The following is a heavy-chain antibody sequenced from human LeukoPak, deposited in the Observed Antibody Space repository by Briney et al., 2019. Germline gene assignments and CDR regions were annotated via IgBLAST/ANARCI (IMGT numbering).Heavy chain of an antibody. CDR1: GGSVTSYY. J-gene: IGHJ4*02. CDR3: ARVSDLAAAGTDDY. V-gene: IGHV4-59*02. CDR2: IHYSGSSGST. D-gene: IGHD6-13*01. Sequence: SETLSLTCTVSGGSVTSYYWSWIRQPPGKGLEWIGNIHYSGSSGSTNYNPSLKSRVTTSVDTSTNQLPLRLSSVTAADTAVYYCARVSDLAAAGTDDYWGQGTLVTVSS.